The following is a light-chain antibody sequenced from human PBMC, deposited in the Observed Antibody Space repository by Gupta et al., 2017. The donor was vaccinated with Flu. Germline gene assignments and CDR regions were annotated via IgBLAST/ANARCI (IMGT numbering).Light chain of an antibody. CDR1: QGISGY. CDR2: DAF. CDR3: QHRDNWPIA. V-gene: IGKV3-11*01. Sequence: EIVLTQSPATLSLSPGERATRSCRASQGISGYLAWYQQKPGQAPRLLIFDAFNRATGIPARFSGSGSGTDFTLTISSLEPEDFAVYYCQHRDNWPIAFGGGTKVDIK. J-gene: IGKJ4*01.